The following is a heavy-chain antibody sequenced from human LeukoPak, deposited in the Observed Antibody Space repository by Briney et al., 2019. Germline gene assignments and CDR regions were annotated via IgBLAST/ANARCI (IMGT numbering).Heavy chain of an antibody. J-gene: IGHJ6*03. V-gene: IGHV1-69*05. CDR3: ARDTTISSIAAPSGYYYYYMDV. Sequence: SVKVSCKASGGTFNSYAISWVRQAPGQGLEWMGGIIPIFGTANYAQKFQGRVTITTDESTSTAYMELSSLRSEDTAVYYCARDTTISSIAAPSGYYYYYMDVWGKGTTVTVSS. D-gene: IGHD6-6*01. CDR1: GGTFNSYA. CDR2: IIPIFGTA.